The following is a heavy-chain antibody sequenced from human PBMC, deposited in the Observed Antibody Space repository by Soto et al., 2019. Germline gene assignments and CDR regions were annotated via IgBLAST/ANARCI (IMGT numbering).Heavy chain of an antibody. CDR2: VGGGGVSK. Sequence: EVQLLASGGGLVQPGGSLRLSCAASGFSFSNCAMSWVRQSPGKGLEWVSAVGGGGVSKYYADSVKGRFTISRDNSKNTLYLQMDSLRAEDTAIYYCAKDKVGSYGDFFDYWGRGILVTVSS. J-gene: IGHJ4*02. CDR1: GFSFSNCA. V-gene: IGHV3-23*01. D-gene: IGHD4-17*01. CDR3: AKDKVGSYGDFFDY.